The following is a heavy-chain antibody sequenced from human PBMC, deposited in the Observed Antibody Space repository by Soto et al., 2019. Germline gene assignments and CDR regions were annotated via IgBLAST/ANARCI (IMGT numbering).Heavy chain of an antibody. J-gene: IGHJ4*02. V-gene: IGHV3-7*04. D-gene: IGHD3-22*01. CDR3: ARDSGTYYDSSGAFDF. CDR1: GFTFSSYW. Sequence: EVQLVESGGGLVQPGGSLRLSCVASGFTFSSYWMSWVRQAPGKGLEWLTNIRQDEREKNYVDSVKGRFTISRDNAKNARYREMDSLRVDDTAVYYCARDSGTYYDSSGAFDFWGQGTLVTVSS. CDR2: IRQDEREK.